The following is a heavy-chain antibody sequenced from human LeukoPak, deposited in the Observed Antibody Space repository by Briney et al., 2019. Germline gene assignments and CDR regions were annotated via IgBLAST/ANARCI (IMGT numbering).Heavy chain of an antibody. J-gene: IGHJ4*02. D-gene: IGHD6-19*01. Sequence: SETLSLTCTVSGGSISSYYWSWIRQPPGKGLEWIGYIYYSGSTNYNPSLKSRVTISVDTSKNQFSLKLSSVTAADTAVYYCARGGWAAKFDYWGQGTLVTVSS. CDR1: GGSISSYY. V-gene: IGHV4-59*08. CDR3: ARGGWAAKFDY. CDR2: IYYSGST.